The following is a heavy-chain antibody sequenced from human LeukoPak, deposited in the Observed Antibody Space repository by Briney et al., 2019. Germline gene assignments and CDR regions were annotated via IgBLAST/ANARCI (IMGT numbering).Heavy chain of an antibody. J-gene: IGHJ4*02. D-gene: IGHD6-19*01. V-gene: IGHV4-59*08. CDR2: ISSSGNT. CDR3: ARLAGSSGWFHIDY. Sequence: SETLSLTCTVSGGSISSYYWSWIRQPPGKGLEWIGYISSSGNTNYNPSLKSRVTISVDTSKNQFSLKLSSVTAADTAVYYCARLAGSSGWFHIDYWGQGTLVTVSS. CDR1: GGSISSYY.